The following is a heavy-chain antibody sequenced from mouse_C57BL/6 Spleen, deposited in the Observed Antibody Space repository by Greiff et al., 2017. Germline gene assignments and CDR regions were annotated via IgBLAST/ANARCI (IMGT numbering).Heavy chain of an antibody. CDR2: INPNYGTT. D-gene: IGHD1-1*01. CDR3: ARRGGITTVVANYFDY. V-gene: IGHV1-39*01. J-gene: IGHJ2*01. CDR1: GYSFTDYN. Sequence: EVQLQQSGPELVKPGASVKISCKASGYSFTDYNMNWVKQSNGKSLEWIGGINPNYGTTSYNQKFKGKATLTVDQSSSTAYMQLNSLTSEDSAVYYCARRGGITTVVANYFDYWGQGTTLTVSS.